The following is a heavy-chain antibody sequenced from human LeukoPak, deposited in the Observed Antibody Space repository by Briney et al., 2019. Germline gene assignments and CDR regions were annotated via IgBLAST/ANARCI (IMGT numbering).Heavy chain of an antibody. CDR1: GYSFTSYW. CDR3: ARGALSDYYDSSGYLDY. J-gene: IGHJ4*02. Sequence: GASVKISCKGSGYSFTSYWISWVRQMPGKGLEWMGRIDPSDSYTNYSPSFQGHVTISADKSTSTAYLQWSSLKASDTAMYYCARGALSDYYDSSGYLDYWGQGTLVTVSS. D-gene: IGHD3-22*01. V-gene: IGHV5-10-1*01. CDR2: IDPSDSYT.